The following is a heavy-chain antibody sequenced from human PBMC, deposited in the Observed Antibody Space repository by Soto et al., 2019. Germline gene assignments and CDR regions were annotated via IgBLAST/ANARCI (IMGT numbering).Heavy chain of an antibody. Sequence: GGSLRLSCAASGFTFSSYWMSWVRQAPGKGLEWVANIKQDGSEKYYVDSVKGRFTISRDNAENSLYLQMNSLRAEDTAVYYCARFYYDSSGYLPSPYYYYYGMDVWGQGTTVTVSS. V-gene: IGHV3-7*04. D-gene: IGHD3-22*01. J-gene: IGHJ6*02. CDR3: ARFYYDSSGYLPSPYYYYYGMDV. CDR2: IKQDGSEK. CDR1: GFTFSSYW.